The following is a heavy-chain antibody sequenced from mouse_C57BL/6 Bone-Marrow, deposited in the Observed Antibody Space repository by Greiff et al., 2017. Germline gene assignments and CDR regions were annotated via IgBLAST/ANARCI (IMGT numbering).Heavy chain of an antibody. CDR1: GYTFTSYW. Sequence: QVQLQQPGAELVKPGASVKLSCKASGYTFTSYWMHWVKQRPGQGLEWIGMIHPNSGSTNYNEKFKSKATLTVAKSSSTAYMQLSSLTSEDSAVYYCARSYDYDDYTMDYWGQGTSVTVSS. V-gene: IGHV1-64*01. CDR3: ARSYDYDDYTMDY. CDR2: IHPNSGST. D-gene: IGHD2-4*01. J-gene: IGHJ4*01.